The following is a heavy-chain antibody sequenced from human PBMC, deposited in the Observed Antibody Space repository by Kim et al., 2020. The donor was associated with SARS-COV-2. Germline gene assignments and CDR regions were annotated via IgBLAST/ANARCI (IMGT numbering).Heavy chain of an antibody. CDR1: GFTFDDYA. Sequence: GGSLRLSCAASGFTFDDYAMHWVRQAPGKGLEGVSGISWNSGSIGSADSVKGRSTISRDNVKNSLYLQMNSLRAEATALYYCATDKGDGYSNPNNWCDP. CDR3: ATDKGDGYSNPNNWCDP. V-gene: IGHV3-9*01. J-gene: IGHJ5*02. CDR2: ISWNSGSI. D-gene: IGHD4-4*01.